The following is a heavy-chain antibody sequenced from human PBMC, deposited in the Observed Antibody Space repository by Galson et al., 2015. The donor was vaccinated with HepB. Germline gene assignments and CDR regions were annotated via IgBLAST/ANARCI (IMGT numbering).Heavy chain of an antibody. Sequence: SLRLSCAASGFTFSSYSMNWVRQAPGKGLEWVSYISGGSSTIYYADSVKGRFTISRDNAKNSLYLQMNSLRDEDTAVYYCARDLNLIVPIDVWGQGTTVTVSS. D-gene: IGHD2-2*01. V-gene: IGHV3-48*02. CDR3: ARDLNLIVPIDV. CDR1: GFTFSSYS. J-gene: IGHJ6*02. CDR2: ISGGSSTI.